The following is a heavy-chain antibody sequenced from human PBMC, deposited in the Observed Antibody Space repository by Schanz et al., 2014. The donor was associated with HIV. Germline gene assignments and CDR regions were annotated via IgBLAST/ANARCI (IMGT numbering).Heavy chain of an antibody. CDR2: ISYDGSNK. CDR1: GFTFRDSV. D-gene: IGHD1-1*01. Sequence: VQLVESGGGLVQPGRSLRLSCAASGFTFRDSVVSWVRQAPGKGLEWVAGISYDGSNKYYADSVKGRFTISRDNAKNSLFLQMNSLRAEDTAVYYCARKTGTPLDWYFDLWGRGTLVTVSS. V-gene: IGHV3-30*03. J-gene: IGHJ2*01. CDR3: ARKTGTPLDWYFDL.